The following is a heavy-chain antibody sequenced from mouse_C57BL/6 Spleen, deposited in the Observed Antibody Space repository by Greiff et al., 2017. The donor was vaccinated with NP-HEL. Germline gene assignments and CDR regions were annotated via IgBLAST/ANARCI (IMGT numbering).Heavy chain of an antibody. D-gene: IGHD1-1*01. Sequence: EVQVVESGGGLVKPGGSLKLSCAASGFTFSSYAMSWVRQTPEKRLEWVATISDGGSYTYYPDNVKGRFTISRDNAKNNLYLQMSHLKSEDTAMYYCARDYGSSYRFFDYWGQGTTLTVSS. CDR1: GFTFSSYA. V-gene: IGHV5-4*01. CDR3: ARDYGSSYRFFDY. CDR2: ISDGGSYT. J-gene: IGHJ2*01.